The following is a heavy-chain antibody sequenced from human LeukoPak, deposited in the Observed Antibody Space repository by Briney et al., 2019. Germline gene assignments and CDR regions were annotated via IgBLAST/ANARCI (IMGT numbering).Heavy chain of an antibody. D-gene: IGHD6-13*01. J-gene: IGHJ4*02. V-gene: IGHV3-30*18. Sequence: GGSLRLSCAASGFTFSSYGMHWVRQAPGKGLEWVAVISYDGSNKYYADSVKGRFTISRDNSKNTLYLQMNSLRAEDTAVYYCAKDRRALYSIAAAGTFDYWGQGTLVTDSS. CDR3: AKDRRALYSIAAAGTFDY. CDR2: ISYDGSNK. CDR1: GFTFSSYG.